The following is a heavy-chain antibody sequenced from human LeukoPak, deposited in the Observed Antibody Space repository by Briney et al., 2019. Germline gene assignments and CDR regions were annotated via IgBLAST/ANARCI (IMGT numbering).Heavy chain of an antibody. CDR2: INHSGST. V-gene: IGHV4-34*01. CDR3: ARHTGGSGSYYYYYYMDV. D-gene: IGHD3-10*01. CDR1: GGSFSGYY. J-gene: IGHJ6*03. Sequence: PSETLCLTCAVYGGSFSGYYWSWIRQPPGKGLEWIGEINHSGSTNYNPSLKSRVTISVDTSKNQFSLKLSSVTAADTAVYYCARHTGGSGSYYYYYYMDVWGKGTTVTISS.